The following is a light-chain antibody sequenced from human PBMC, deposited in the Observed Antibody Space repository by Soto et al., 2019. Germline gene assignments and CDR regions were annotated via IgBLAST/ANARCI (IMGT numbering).Light chain of an antibody. CDR2: KAS. V-gene: IGKV1-5*03. CDR1: QSISSW. CDR3: QQYNSSPRT. Sequence: DIQMTQSPSTLSASVGDRVTITCRASQSISSWLAWHQQKPGKAPKLLIYKASSLESGVPSRFSGSGSGTEFTLTISSLQPDDFATYYCQQYNSSPRTFGQGTKVEIK. J-gene: IGKJ1*01.